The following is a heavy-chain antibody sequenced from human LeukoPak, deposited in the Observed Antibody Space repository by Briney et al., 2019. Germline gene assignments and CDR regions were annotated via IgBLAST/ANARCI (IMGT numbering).Heavy chain of an antibody. D-gene: IGHD3-10*01. J-gene: IGHJ6*02. V-gene: IGHV3-23*01. CDR1: GFTFSSYT. CDR2: ISGSDGST. Sequence: PGGTLRLSCAASGFTFSSYTMSWVRQAPGKGLEWVSTISGSDGSTYYADSVKGRFTISRDNSKNTLYLQMNSLRAEDTALYYCAKRGSGPFFMDVWGQGTTVTVSS. CDR3: AKRGSGPFFMDV.